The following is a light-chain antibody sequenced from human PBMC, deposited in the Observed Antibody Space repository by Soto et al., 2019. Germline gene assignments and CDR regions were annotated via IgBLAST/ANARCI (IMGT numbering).Light chain of an antibody. CDR3: SSYSGSCTLYV. CDR1: SSDVGGYNY. V-gene: IGLV2-14*01. J-gene: IGLJ1*01. CDR2: DVS. Sequence: QSALTQPASVSGSPGQSITISCTGTSSDVGGYNYVSWYQQHPGKAPKLIIYDVSNRPSGVSNRFSGSKSGNTASLTISGLQAEDEADYSCSSYSGSCTLYVFGTGTKVTVL.